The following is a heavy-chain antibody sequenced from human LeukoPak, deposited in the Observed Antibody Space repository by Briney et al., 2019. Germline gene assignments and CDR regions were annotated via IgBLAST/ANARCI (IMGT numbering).Heavy chain of an antibody. CDR3: ARSVRGWFDP. V-gene: IGHV4-38-2*01. Sequence: SETLSLTCAVSRYSISSGYYWGWIRPPPGKGLEWIGIIYHSGSTYYNPSLKSRVTISVDTSKNQFSLKLSSVTAADTAVYYCARSVRGWFDPWGQGTLVTVSS. CDR2: IYHSGST. J-gene: IGHJ5*02. D-gene: IGHD3-10*01. CDR1: RYSISSGYY.